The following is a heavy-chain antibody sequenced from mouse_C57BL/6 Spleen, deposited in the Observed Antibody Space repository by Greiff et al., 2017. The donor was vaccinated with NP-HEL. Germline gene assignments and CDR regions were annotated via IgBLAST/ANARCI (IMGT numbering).Heavy chain of an antibody. Sequence: VKLQQPGTELVKPGASVKLSCKASGYTFTSYWMHWVKQRPGQGLEWIGNINPSNGGTNYNEKFKSKATLTVDKSSSTAYMQLSSLTSEDSAVYYCARFSPYDYDGRGFDYWGQGTTLTVSS. D-gene: IGHD2-4*01. CDR2: INPSNGGT. J-gene: IGHJ2*01. CDR1: GYTFTSYW. CDR3: ARFSPYDYDGRGFDY. V-gene: IGHV1-53*01.